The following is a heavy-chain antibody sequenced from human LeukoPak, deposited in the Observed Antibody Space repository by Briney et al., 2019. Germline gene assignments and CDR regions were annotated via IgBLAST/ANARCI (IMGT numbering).Heavy chain of an antibody. V-gene: IGHV4-59*08. Sequence: SETLSLTCTVSGGSISSYYWSWIRQPPGKGLEWIGYIYYSGSTNYNPSLKSRVTISVDTSKNQFSLKLSSVTAADMAVYYCARHQTPGYYYYYGMDVWGQGTTVTVSS. CDR1: GGSISSYY. CDR3: ARHQTPGYYYYYGMDV. CDR2: IYYSGST. J-gene: IGHJ6*02.